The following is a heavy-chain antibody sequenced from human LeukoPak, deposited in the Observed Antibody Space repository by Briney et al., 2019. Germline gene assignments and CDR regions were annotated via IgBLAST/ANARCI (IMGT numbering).Heavy chain of an antibody. CDR2: LSGSGGST. Sequence: GGSLRLSCAASGITFSSYAMTWVRQAPGKGLEWVSALSGSGGSTYYADSVKGRFTISRDNSQNTLYLQMNSLRAEDTAVYYCAKDWAGSDKRYYFDYWGQGTLVTVSS. D-gene: IGHD5-24*01. CDR1: GITFSSYA. J-gene: IGHJ4*02. V-gene: IGHV3-23*01. CDR3: AKDWAGSDKRYYFDY.